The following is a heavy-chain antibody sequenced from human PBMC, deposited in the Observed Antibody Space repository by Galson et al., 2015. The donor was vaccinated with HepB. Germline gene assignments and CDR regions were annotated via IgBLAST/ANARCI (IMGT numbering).Heavy chain of an antibody. D-gene: IGHD1-26*01. V-gene: IGHV3-21*01. CDR1: GLTFSSYN. CDR2: ISTSDSGSHT. J-gene: IGHJ3*02. Sequence: SLRLSCAASGLTFSSYNMNWVRQAPGKGLEWVSSISTSDSGSHTFYTDSLKGRFTISRDNAKNSLYLQMNSLKAEDTAVYYCVREGSGSYNDEFDIWGQGTMVTVSS. CDR3: VREGSGSYNDEFDI.